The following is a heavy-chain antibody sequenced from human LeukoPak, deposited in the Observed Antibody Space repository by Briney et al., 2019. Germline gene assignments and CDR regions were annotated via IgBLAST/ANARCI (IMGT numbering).Heavy chain of an antibody. D-gene: IGHD1-26*01. J-gene: IGHJ4*02. CDR2: IYYGGST. V-gene: IGHV4-39*01. CDR3: AIPSPYSGSFFDY. Sequence: KPSETLSLTCTVSGGPIRSSSYYWGWIRQPPGKGLEWIGTIYYGGSTYYNPSPKSRVTISGDTSKNQFSLKLSSVTATDTAVYYCAIPSPYSGSFFDYWGQGTLVTVSS. CDR1: GGPIRSSSYY.